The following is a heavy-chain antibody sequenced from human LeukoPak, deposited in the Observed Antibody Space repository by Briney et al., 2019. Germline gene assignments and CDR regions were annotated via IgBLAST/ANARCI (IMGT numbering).Heavy chain of an antibody. J-gene: IGHJ4*02. CDR1: GFTFSSYG. V-gene: IGHV3-30*19. CDR2: ISYDGSYK. Sequence: GSLRLSCAASGFTFSSYGMHWVRQAPGKGLEWVAVISYDGSYKYYADSVKGRFTISRDNSKNTLYLQMNSLRAEDTAVYYCARGARKGDDYGGFFDYWGQGTLVTVSS. D-gene: IGHD4-23*01. CDR3: ARGARKGDDYGGFFDY.